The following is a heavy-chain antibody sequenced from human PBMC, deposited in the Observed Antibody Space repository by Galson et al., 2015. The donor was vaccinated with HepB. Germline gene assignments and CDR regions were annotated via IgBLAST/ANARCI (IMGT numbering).Heavy chain of an antibody. D-gene: IGHD3-10*01. Sequence: SLRLSCAASGFRFDNYAMHWVRQPPGKGLEWVSGIDWNSAAIGYADSVKGRFTISRYDAKKTLYLQMNSLRPEDTALYYCAKDRGVRGYNIEYWGQGILVTVSS. CDR3: AKDRGVRGYNIEY. J-gene: IGHJ4*02. CDR1: GFRFDNYA. CDR2: IDWNSAAI. V-gene: IGHV3-9*01.